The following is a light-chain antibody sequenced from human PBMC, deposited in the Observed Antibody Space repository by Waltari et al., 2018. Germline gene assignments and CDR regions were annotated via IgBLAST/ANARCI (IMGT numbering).Light chain of an antibody. J-gene: IGLJ2*01. V-gene: IGLV2-14*03. CDR1: SSDVGGHDY. Sequence: QSALSQPASVSGSPGQSINISCTGASSDVGGHDYVSWYQQHPGKAPKLIIRDVNNRPSGVSNRFSGSKSGNTASLTISGLQAEDEADYYCSSYSTSSSLILFGEGTKVTVL. CDR3: SSYSTSSSLIL. CDR2: DVN.